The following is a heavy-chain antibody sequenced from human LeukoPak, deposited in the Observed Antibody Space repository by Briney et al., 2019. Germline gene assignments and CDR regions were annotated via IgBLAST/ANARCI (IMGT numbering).Heavy chain of an antibody. Sequence: SETLSLTCAVYGGSFSGYYWSWIRQPPGKGLEWLGEINHSGSTNYNPSLKSRVTISVDTSKNQFSLKLSSVTAADTAVYYCARGGAMVRGVIKRFGMDVWGKGTTVTVSS. J-gene: IGHJ6*04. CDR3: ARGGAMVRGVIKRFGMDV. CDR1: GGSFSGYY. V-gene: IGHV4-34*01. D-gene: IGHD3-10*01. CDR2: INHSGST.